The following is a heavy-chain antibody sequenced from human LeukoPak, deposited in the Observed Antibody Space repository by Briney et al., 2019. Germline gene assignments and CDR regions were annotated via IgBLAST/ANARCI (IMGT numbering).Heavy chain of an antibody. D-gene: IGHD5-24*01. CDR3: ARTIPYYYYGMDV. V-gene: IGHV4-59*08. Sequence: SETLSLTCTVSGGSISSYYWSWIRQPPGKGLEWIGYIYYSGSTNYNPSLKSRVTISVDTSKNRFSLKLSSVTAADTAVYYCARTIPYYYYGMDVWGQGTTVTVSS. CDR1: GGSISSYY. J-gene: IGHJ6*02. CDR2: IYYSGST.